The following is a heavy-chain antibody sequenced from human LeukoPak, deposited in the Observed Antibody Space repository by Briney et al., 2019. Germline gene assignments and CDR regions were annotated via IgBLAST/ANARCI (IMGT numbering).Heavy chain of an antibody. Sequence: SETLSLTCTVSGGSISSTNYYWGWIRQPPGKGLEWIGIIYYSGSTYYNPSLKSRVTISVDTSKNQLSLKVRSVTAADTAVYYCYMGLDTAMVISDYWGRGTLVTVSS. V-gene: IGHV4-39*01. CDR2: IYYSGST. CDR1: GGSISSTNYY. D-gene: IGHD5-18*01. J-gene: IGHJ4*02. CDR3: YMGLDTAMVISDY.